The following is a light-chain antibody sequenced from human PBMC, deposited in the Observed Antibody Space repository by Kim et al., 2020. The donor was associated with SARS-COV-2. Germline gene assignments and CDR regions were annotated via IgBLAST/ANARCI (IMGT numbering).Light chain of an antibody. J-gene: IGLJ1*01. Sequence: QSALTQPPSASGSPGQSVTISCTGTISDVGGYNYVSWYQQHPGKAPKLMIYEVSKRPSGVPDRFSGSKSGNTASLTVSGLQAEDDADYYCSSYAGSDNYVFGTGTKVTVL. CDR2: EVS. CDR1: ISDVGGYNY. V-gene: IGLV2-8*01. CDR3: SSYAGSDNYV.